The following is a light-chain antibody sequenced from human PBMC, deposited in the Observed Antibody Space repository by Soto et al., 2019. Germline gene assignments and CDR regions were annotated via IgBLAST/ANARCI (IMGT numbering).Light chain of an antibody. V-gene: IGKV3-20*01. CDR1: QSVSNNY. CDR3: QQYGRSPTT. CDR2: GAS. Sequence: DIVRTPSPDALAVSLGERATINCKSSQSVSNNYLAWYQQKRGQAPRFLIYGASSRATGIPDRFSGSGSGTDFTLTISRLEPEDFAVYFCQQYGRSPTTFGQGTKVDI. J-gene: IGKJ1*01.